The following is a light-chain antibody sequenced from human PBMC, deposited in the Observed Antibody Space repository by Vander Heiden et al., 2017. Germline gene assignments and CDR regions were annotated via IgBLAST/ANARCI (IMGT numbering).Light chain of an antibody. CDR3: QQYKNWPLT. V-gene: IGKV3-15*01. CDR2: AAS. CDR1: QSVSNN. Sequence: EIVMTQPPATLSVSPGERATLSCRASQSVSNNLAWYQQKPGQAPRLLIYAASTRATNIPTRFSGSGSGTDFTLTISSLQSEDFALYYCQQYKNWPLTFGGGAKVEIK. J-gene: IGKJ4*01.